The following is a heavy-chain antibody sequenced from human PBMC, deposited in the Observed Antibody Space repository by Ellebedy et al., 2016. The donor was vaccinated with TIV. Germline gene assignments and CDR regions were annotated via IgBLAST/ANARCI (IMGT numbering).Heavy chain of an antibody. J-gene: IGHJ4*02. Sequence: GESLKISCAASGFTFSSYAMSWVRQAPGKGLEWVASISEDGSEIHYVESVKGRFTISRDNAKNSVYLQVNSLRGEDTAVYYCARNFEGTYAHWGQGTLVTVSS. D-gene: IGHD1-1*01. CDR2: ISEDGSEI. V-gene: IGHV3-7*04. CDR1: GFTFSSYA. CDR3: ARNFEGTYAH.